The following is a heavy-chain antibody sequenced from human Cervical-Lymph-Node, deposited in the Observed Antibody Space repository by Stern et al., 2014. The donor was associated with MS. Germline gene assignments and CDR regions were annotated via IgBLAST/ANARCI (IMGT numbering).Heavy chain of an antibody. CDR1: GGTFNVYA. J-gene: IGHJ6*02. V-gene: IGHV1-69*01. Sequence: LAEFGAEGKKPWSSVKVSCQASGGTFNVYAINSLRQAPGQCLEWMGGIIPIFGTANYAQKFQGRVTITADESTRTSSMQLSSLRSNDTAVYYCARDGRHRDNYGLDVWGQGTTVIVSS. CDR2: IIPIFGTA. D-gene: IGHD2-15*01. CDR3: ARDGRHRDNYGLDV.